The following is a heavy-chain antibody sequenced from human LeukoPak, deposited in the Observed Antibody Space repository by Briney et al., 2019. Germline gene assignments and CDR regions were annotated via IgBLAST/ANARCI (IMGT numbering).Heavy chain of an antibody. J-gene: IGHJ4*02. Sequence: PGGSLRLSCAASGFTFSSYEMNWVRQAPGKGLEWVSYISSSSSTIYYADSVKGRFTISRDNAKNSLYLQMNSLRAEDTAVYYCAREGDSSWFNLFDYWGQGTLVTVSS. CDR3: AREGDSSWFNLFDY. D-gene: IGHD6-13*01. CDR1: GFTFSSYE. CDR2: ISSSSSTI. V-gene: IGHV3-48*03.